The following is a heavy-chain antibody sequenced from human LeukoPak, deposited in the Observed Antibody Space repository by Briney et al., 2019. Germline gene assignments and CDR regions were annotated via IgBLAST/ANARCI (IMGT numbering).Heavy chain of an antibody. Sequence: PSETLSLTCAVYGGPFSGYYWSWIRQPPGKGLEWIGEINHSGSTNYNPSLKSRVTISVDTSKNQFSLKLSSVTAADTAVYYCARARYGASLDYWGQGTLVTVSS. CDR2: INHSGST. J-gene: IGHJ4*02. CDR3: ARARYGASLDY. D-gene: IGHD3-16*02. CDR1: GGPFSGYY. V-gene: IGHV4-34*01.